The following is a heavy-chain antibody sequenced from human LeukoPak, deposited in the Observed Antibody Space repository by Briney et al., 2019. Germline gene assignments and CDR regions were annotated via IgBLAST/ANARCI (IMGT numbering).Heavy chain of an antibody. CDR3: AKSSYYDASGYYREYYFDY. Sequence: GGSLRLSCAASRFTFSSYGMSWVRQAPGKGLEWVSSISGSGGSTYYADSVKGRFTNSRDNSKNTLYLQMNSLRDEDTAVYYCAKSSYYDASGYYREYYFDYWGQGTLVTVSS. V-gene: IGHV3-23*01. J-gene: IGHJ4*02. CDR1: RFTFSSYG. CDR2: ISGSGGST. D-gene: IGHD3-22*01.